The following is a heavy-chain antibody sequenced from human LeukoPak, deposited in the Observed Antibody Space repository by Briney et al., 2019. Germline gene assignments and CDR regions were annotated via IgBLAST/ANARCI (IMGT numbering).Heavy chain of an antibody. CDR1: GGTFSSYA. CDR2: IIPIFGTA. J-gene: IGHJ4*02. CDR3: ARTSGSYPRYEDY. V-gene: IGHV1-69*06. D-gene: IGHD1-26*01. Sequence: ASVKVSCKASGGTFSSYAISWVRQAPGQGLEWMGRIIPIFGTANYAQKFQGRVTITADKSTSTAYMELSSLRSEDTAVYYCARTSGSYPRYEDYWGQGTLVTVSS.